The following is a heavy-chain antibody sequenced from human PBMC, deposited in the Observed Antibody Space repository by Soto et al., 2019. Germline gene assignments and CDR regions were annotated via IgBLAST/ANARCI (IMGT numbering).Heavy chain of an antibody. J-gene: IGHJ4*02. CDR1: GFTVSSNY. CDR3: ARDSCSGGSCYSDPGSDY. V-gene: IGHV3-53*02. CDR2: IYSGGST. Sequence: EVQLVETGGGLIQPGGSLRLSCAASGFTVSSNYMSWVRQAPGKGLEWVSVIYSGGSTYYADSVKGRFTISRDNSKNTLYLQMNSLRAEDTAVYYCARDSCSGGSCYSDPGSDYWGQGTLVTVSS. D-gene: IGHD2-15*01.